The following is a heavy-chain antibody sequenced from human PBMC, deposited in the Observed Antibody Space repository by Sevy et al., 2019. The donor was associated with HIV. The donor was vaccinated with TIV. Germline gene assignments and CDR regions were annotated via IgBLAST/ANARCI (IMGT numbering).Heavy chain of an antibody. CDR2: IWYDGINK. J-gene: IGHJ6*02. Sequence: GGSLRLSCAASGFTFSSYGMHWVRQAPGKGLEWVAVIWYDGINKYYGDSVKGRFTISSDNSKNTVYLQMTNLRAAETAVYYCARAGDIVEVAAHYWMDVWGQGTTVTVSS. D-gene: IGHD2-15*01. V-gene: IGHV3-33*01. CDR1: GFTFSSYG. CDR3: ARAGDIVEVAAHYWMDV.